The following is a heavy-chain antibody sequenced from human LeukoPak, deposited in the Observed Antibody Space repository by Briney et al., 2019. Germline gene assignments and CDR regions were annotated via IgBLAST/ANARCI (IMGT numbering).Heavy chain of an antibody. D-gene: IGHD3-9*01. J-gene: IGHJ4*02. V-gene: IGHV1-3*01. CDR3: ARDPLDNYDILTGYYTPTFDY. CDR1: GYTFTSYA. CDR2: INAGNGNT. Sequence: GASEKVSCKASGYTFTSYAMHWVRQAPGQRLEWMGWINAGNGNTKYSQKFQGRVTITRDTSASTAYMELSSLRSEDTAVYYCARDPLDNYDILTGYYTPTFDYWGQGTLVTVSS.